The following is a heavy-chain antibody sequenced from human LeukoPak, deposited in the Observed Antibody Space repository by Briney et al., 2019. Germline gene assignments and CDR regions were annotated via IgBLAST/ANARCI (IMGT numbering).Heavy chain of an antibody. CDR1: GFTFSNYW. CDR2: IQRDGSEK. V-gene: IGHV3-7*01. CDR3: AGQGYSSGK. Sequence: GGSLRLSCAASGFTFSNYWMNWVRQALRKGLEWVASIQRDGSEKYYVESVKGRFTISRDNAKNSLYLQMNSLRAEDTAVYYCAGQGYSSGKWGQGTLVTVSS. D-gene: IGHD6-19*01. J-gene: IGHJ4*02.